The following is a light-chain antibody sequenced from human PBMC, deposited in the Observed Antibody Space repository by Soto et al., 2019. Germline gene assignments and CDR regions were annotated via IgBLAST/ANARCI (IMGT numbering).Light chain of an antibody. V-gene: IGKV3-15*01. CDR3: QHYNNWPPWT. J-gene: IGKJ1*01. Sequence: THSPGTLTLSPGERATLSCRAIQSVSSSYLARYQQKPGQAPKLLIYGASTRATGIPARFSGSGSGTEFTLTISSLQSEDFAVYYCQHYNNWPPWTFGQGTKVGIK. CDR2: GAS. CDR1: QSVSSSY.